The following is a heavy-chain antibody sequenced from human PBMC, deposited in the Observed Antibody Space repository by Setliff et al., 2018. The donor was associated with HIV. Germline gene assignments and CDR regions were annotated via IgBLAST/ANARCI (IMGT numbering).Heavy chain of an antibody. V-gene: IGHV4-34*01. CDR1: GGSFSGHY. CDR3: ATVIGWNDATDC. D-gene: IGHD1-1*01. J-gene: IGHJ4*02. Sequence: SETLSLTCAVYGGSFSGHYWSWIRQPPGKGLEWIGGINHSGTTNYNPSLKSRVIMSIDTSKNQFSLKLTSVTAADTAVYYCATVIGWNDATDCWGQGTLVTVSS. CDR2: INHSGTT.